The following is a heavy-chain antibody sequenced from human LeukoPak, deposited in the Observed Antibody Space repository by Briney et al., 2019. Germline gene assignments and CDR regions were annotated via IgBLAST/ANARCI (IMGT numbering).Heavy chain of an antibody. CDR1: GGSFSGYY. D-gene: IGHD4-17*01. CDR2: INHSGSA. Sequence: SETLSLTCAVYGGSFSGYYWSWIRQPPGKGLEWIGEINHSGSANYNPSLKSRVAILVDTSKNQFSLKLSSVTAADTAVYYCARGHSPVTTKVSYFQHWGQGALVTVSS. CDR3: ARGHSPVTTKVSYFQH. J-gene: IGHJ1*01. V-gene: IGHV4-34*01.